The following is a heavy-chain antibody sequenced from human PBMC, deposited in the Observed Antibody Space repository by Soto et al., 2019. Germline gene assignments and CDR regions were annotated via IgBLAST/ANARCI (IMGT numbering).Heavy chain of an antibody. V-gene: IGHV4-59*01. CDR2: VYDTGST. J-gene: IGHJ4*02. CDR3: ARSIAVPSSHIDH. D-gene: IGHD6-6*01. Sequence: SETLSLTCSVSGGSISGYYWSWIRHAPGKGLEWIGYVYDTGSTSYNPSLQSRVTISVDTSKKQFSLSLRLVTAADTAVYFCARSIAVPSSHIDHWGQGTRVTVSS. CDR1: GGSISGYY.